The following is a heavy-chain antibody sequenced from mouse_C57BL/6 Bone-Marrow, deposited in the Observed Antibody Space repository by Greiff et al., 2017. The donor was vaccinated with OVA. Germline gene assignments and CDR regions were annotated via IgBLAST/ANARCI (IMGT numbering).Heavy chain of an antibody. CDR1: GYSFTGYY. V-gene: IGHV1-42*01. J-gene: IGHJ2*01. D-gene: IGHD4-1*01. CDR3: ARSLGRWYFDY. CDR2: INPSTGGT. Sequence: SGPELVKPGASVKISCKASGYSFTGYYMNWVKQSPEKSLEWIGEINPSTGGTTYNQKFKAKATLTVDKSSSTAYMQLKSLTSEDSAVYYCARSLGRWYFDYWGQGTTLTVSS.